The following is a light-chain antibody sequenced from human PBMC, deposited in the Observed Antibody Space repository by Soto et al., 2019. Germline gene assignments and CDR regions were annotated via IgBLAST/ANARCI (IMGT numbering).Light chain of an antibody. CDR3: QQYNSYSWT. CDR1: QSISSW. V-gene: IGKV1-5*01. Sequence: DIQMTPSPSTLSASVGDRVIITCRASQSISSWLAWYQQKPGKAPNLLIYDVSSLESGVPSRFSGSGSGTEFTLTISSLQPDDFATYYCQQYNSYSWTFGQGTKVDIK. CDR2: DVS. J-gene: IGKJ1*01.